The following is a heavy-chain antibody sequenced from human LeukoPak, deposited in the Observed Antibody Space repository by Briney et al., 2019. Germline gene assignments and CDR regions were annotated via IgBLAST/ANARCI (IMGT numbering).Heavy chain of an antibody. D-gene: IGHD2-15*01. V-gene: IGHV3-23*01. CDR2: ISGSGGST. CDR1: GFTFSSYA. CDR3: ATGEIVVVVAASFDI. Sequence: PGGSLRLSCAASGFTFSSYAMSWARQAPGKGLEWVSAISGSGGSTYYADSVKGRFTISRDNSKNTLYLQMNSLRAEDTAVYYCATGEIVVVVAASFDIWGQGTMVTVSS. J-gene: IGHJ3*02.